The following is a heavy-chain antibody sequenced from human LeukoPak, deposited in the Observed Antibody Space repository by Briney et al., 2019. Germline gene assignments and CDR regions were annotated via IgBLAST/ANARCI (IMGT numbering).Heavy chain of an antibody. J-gene: IGHJ6*03. D-gene: IGHD1-7*01. Sequence: GASVKVSCKASGYTFTSYYMHWVRQAPGQGLEWMGIINPSGGSTSYAQKFQGRVTMTRDTSTSTVYMELSSLRSEDTAVYYCARAVQLELRSNYYYYMDVWGKGTTVTVSS. V-gene: IGHV1-46*01. CDR2: INPSGGST. CDR3: ARAVQLELRSNYYYYMDV. CDR1: GYTFTSYY.